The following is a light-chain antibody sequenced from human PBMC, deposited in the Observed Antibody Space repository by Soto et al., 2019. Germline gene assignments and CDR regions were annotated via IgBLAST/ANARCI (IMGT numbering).Light chain of an antibody. CDR1: SSNIAINY. CDR3: GAWDDSLNVYV. J-gene: IGLJ1*01. V-gene: IGLV1-47*01. Sequence: QSVLTQPPSASGTPGQRVTISCSGSSSNIAINYVHWYQQLPGAAPKLLIYRDDQRPSGVPDRFSGSKSATSASLAISGLLSEDEADYYCGAWDDSLNVYVFGTGTQLTVL. CDR2: RDD.